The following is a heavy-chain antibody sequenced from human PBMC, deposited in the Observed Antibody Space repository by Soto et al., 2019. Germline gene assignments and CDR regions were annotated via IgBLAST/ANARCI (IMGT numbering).Heavy chain of an antibody. CDR3: ARAPGYCISTSCYYYYGMDV. J-gene: IGHJ6*02. V-gene: IGHV5-51*01. CDR1: GYSFTSYW. Sequence: PGESLKISCKGSGYSFTSYWIGWVRQMPGKGLEWMGIIYPGDSDTRCSPSFQGQVTISADKSISTAYLQWSSLKASDTAMHYCARAPGYCISTSCYYYYGMDVWGQGTTVTVSS. D-gene: IGHD2-2*01. CDR2: IYPGDSDT.